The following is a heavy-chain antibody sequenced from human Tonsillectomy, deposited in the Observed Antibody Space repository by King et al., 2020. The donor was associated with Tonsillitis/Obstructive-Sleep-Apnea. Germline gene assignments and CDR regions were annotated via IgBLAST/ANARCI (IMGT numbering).Heavy chain of an antibody. CDR3: ERKTFGDSSYSDS. D-gene: IGHD2-21*01. Sequence: VTLKESGPALVKPTQTLTLTCTFSGFSLNTCGMGVNWLRQPPGKALEWLARIDWDDDKYYSTSLKTKLTISKDTSKNQVVLTVNNMYPVDTATSYCERKTFGDSSYSDSWGQGTLVTVSS. V-gene: IGHV2-70*04. CDR2: IDWDDDK. J-gene: IGHJ4*02. CDR1: GFSLNTCGMG.